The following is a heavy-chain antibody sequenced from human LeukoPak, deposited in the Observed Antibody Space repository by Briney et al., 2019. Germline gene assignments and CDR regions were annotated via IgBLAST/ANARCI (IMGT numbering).Heavy chain of an antibody. Sequence: SETLSLTCAVYGGSFSGYYWSWIRQPPGKGLEWIGEINHSGSTNYNPSLKSRVTISVDTSKNQFSLKLSSVTAADTAVYYCARGRITIFGVVIATPAPIYDNWGQGTLVTVSS. D-gene: IGHD3-3*01. V-gene: IGHV4-34*01. CDR3: ARGRITIFGVVIATPAPIYDN. CDR1: GGSFSGYY. J-gene: IGHJ4*02. CDR2: INHSGST.